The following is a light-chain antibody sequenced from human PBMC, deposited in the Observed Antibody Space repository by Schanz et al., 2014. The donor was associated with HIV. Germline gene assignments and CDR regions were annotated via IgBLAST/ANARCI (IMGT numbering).Light chain of an antibody. V-gene: IGLV1-40*01. CDR2: GNN. J-gene: IGLJ2*01. CDR3: SSYTTNRTVT. CDR1: SSNIGAGYD. Sequence: QSVLTQPPSVSGAPGQRVTISCTGSSSNIGAGYDVHWYKQLPETAPKLLMFGNNNRPSGVPDRYSGSKSGTSASLAITGLQTDDEGDYYCSSYTTNRTVTFGGGTKVTVL.